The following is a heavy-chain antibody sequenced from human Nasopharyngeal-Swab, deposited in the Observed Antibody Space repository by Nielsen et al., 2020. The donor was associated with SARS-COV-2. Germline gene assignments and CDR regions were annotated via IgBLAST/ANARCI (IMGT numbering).Heavy chain of an antibody. D-gene: IGHD6-13*01. CDR2: MNPKSGNT. Sequence: ASVNVSCKASGYTFTSYDINWVRQATGQGLEWMGWMNPKSGNTGYAQKFQGRVTMTRNTSISTAYMELSSLGSEDPAVYYCARVDDSSSWYRYRDPAEYFQHWGQGTLVTVSS. CDR1: GYTFTSYD. J-gene: IGHJ1*01. V-gene: IGHV1-8*01. CDR3: ARVDDSSSWYRYRDPAEYFQH.